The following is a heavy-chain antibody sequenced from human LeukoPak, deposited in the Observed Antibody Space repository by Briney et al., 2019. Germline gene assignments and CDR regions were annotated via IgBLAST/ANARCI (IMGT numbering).Heavy chain of an antibody. J-gene: IGHJ4*02. V-gene: IGHV4-59*01. CDR1: GGSISSYY. D-gene: IGHD1-26*01. CDR3: ARGSGSGSYWFDY. CDR2: IYYSGST. Sequence: SETLSLTCTVSGGSISSYYWSWIRQPPGKGLEWIGYIYYSGSTNYNPSLKSRVTISVDTSKNQFSLKLSSATAADTAVYYCARGSGSGSYWFDYWGQGTLVTVSS.